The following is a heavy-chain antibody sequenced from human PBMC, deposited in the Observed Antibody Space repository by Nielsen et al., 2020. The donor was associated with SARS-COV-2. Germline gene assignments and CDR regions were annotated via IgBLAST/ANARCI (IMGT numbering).Heavy chain of an antibody. J-gene: IGHJ4*02. CDR3: ARDTFFDY. Sequence: ASVKVSCKASGYTFTNYYIHWVRQAPGQGLEWMGIINPSDGSTDYAQRFQGRVTLTRDTSTSTIYMELSSLRSDNTAVYYCARDTFFDYWGQGTLVTVSS. CDR1: GYTFTNYY. V-gene: IGHV1-46*01. CDR2: INPSDGST.